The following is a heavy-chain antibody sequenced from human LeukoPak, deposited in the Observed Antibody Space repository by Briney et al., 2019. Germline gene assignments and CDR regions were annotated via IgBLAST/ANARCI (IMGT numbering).Heavy chain of an antibody. D-gene: IGHD2-21*02. J-gene: IGHJ4*02. Sequence: GGSLRLSCAVSGLTFSDYRMIWVRQAPEKRLEWVAVTAGADDVIQYADSVKGRFTISRDNSKNTLYLQMNSLRAEDTAVYYCAKDQLLGLGRNYIAYWGQGTLVTVSS. V-gene: IGHV3-23*01. CDR2: TAGADDVI. CDR3: AKDQLLGLGRNYIAY. CDR1: GLTFSDYR.